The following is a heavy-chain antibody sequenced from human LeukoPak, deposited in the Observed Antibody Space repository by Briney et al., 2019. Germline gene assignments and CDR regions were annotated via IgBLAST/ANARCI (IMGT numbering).Heavy chain of an antibody. Sequence: GGSLRLSCAASGFTFSSYWMHWVRQAPGKGLEWVANIKQDGSEKNYVDSVKGRFTISRDNAKNSLDLQMNSLRAEDTAVYYCARAGGYASSWAYWGQGTLVTVSS. CDR2: IKQDGSEK. J-gene: IGHJ4*02. D-gene: IGHD5-12*01. V-gene: IGHV3-7*01. CDR3: ARAGGYASSWAY. CDR1: GFTFSSYW.